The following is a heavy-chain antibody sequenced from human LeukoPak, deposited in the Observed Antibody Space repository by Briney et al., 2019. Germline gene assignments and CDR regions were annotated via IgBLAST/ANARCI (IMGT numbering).Heavy chain of an antibody. D-gene: IGHD1-26*01. CDR2: FDPEDGET. V-gene: IGHV1-24*01. CDR1: GYTLTELS. CDR3: ATRRGTWELVGWFDP. Sequence: GASVKVSCKVSGYTLTELSMHWVRQAPGKGLEWRGGFDPEDGETIYAQKFQGRVTMTEDTSTDTAYMELSSLRSEDTAVYYCATRRGTWELVGWFDPWGQGTLVTVSS. J-gene: IGHJ5*02.